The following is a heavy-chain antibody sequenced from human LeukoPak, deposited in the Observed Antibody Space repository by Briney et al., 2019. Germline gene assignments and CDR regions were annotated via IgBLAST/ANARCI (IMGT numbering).Heavy chain of an antibody. CDR3: AKRRCRAGSCNSDEYYFDY. D-gene: IGHD1-1*01. V-gene: IGHV3-23*01. J-gene: IGHJ4*02. Sequence: TGGSLRLSCAASGFTFSSFSMSWVRQAPGKGLGWVSGISASGGSTYYADSVKGRFIISRDNSKNTLSLQMNSLRAEDTALYFCAKRRCRAGSCNSDEYYFDYWGQGTLVTVSS. CDR1: GFTFSSFS. CDR2: ISASGGST.